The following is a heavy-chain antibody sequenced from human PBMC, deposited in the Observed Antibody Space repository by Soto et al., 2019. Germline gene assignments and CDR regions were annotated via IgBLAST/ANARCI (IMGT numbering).Heavy chain of an antibody. J-gene: IGHJ5*02. CDR3: ARVPGP. V-gene: IGHV4-30-2*01. CDR2: IYHSGST. CDR1: GGSIRSGGYS. Sequence: PSETLSLTCAVSGGSIRSGGYSWSWIRQPPEKGLEWIGYIYHSGSTYYNPSLKSRVTISVDRSKNQFSLKLSSVTAADTAVYYCARVPGPWGQGTLVTVS.